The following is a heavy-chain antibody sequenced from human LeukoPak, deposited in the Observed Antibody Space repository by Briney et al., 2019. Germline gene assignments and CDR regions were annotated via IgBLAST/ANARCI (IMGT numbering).Heavy chain of an antibody. J-gene: IGHJ5*02. D-gene: IGHD3-10*01. CDR1: GGTFSSFA. CDR2: IIPIFGTP. V-gene: IGHV1-69*13. CDR3: ARVQMVRGVVSRGWFDP. Sequence: SVKVSCKASGGTFSSFAISWVQQAPGQGLEWMGGIIPIFGTPKYAQKFQGRVTITADESTSTAYMELRSLRSEDTAVYYCARVQMVRGVVSRGWFDPWGQGTLVTVSS.